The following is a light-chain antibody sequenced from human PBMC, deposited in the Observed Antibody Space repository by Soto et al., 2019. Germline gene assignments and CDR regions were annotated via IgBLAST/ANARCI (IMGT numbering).Light chain of an antibody. CDR3: QQYNNWPPFT. CDR2: KVS. V-gene: IGKV1-5*03. Sequence: DIQMTQSPSTLSASVGDRVTITCRASQSLNDWLAWFQQKPGKAPNLLIYKVSNLESGVPSRFSGSGSGTEFTLTISSLQSEDFAVYYCQQYNNWPPFTFGPGTKVDIK. J-gene: IGKJ3*01. CDR1: QSLNDW.